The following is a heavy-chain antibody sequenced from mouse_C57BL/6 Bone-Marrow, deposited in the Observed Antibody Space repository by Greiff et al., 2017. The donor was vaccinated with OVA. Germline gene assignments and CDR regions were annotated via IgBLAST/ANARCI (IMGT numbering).Heavy chain of an antibody. V-gene: IGHV1-64*01. CDR3: ASNYGSSSAWFAY. J-gene: IGHJ3*01. CDR1: GYTFTSYW. Sequence: QVQLQQPGAELVKPGASVKLSCKASGYTFTSYWMHWVKQRPGQGLEWIGMIHPNSGSTNYNEKFKSKATLTVDKSSSTAYMQLSSLTSEDSAVYYCASNYGSSSAWFAYWGQGTLVTVSA. D-gene: IGHD1-1*01. CDR2: IHPNSGST.